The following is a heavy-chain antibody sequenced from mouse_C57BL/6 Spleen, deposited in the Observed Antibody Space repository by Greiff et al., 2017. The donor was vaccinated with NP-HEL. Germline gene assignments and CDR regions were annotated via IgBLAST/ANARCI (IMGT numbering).Heavy chain of an antibody. Sequence: QVQLQQPGAELVRPGSSVKLSCKASGYTFTSYWMDWVKQRPGQGLEWIGNIYPSDSETHYNQKFKDKATLTVDKSSSTAYMQLSSLTSDDSAVYYGAREGTTVVPTNYYAMDYWGQGTSVTVSS. D-gene: IGHD1-1*01. CDR3: AREGTTVVPTNYYAMDY. CDR1: GYTFTSYW. V-gene: IGHV1-61*01. J-gene: IGHJ4*01. CDR2: IYPSDSET.